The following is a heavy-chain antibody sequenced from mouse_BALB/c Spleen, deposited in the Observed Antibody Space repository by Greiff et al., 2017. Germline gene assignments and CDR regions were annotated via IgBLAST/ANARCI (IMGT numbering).Heavy chain of an antibody. Sequence: EVKLMESGGGLVKPGGSLKLSCAASGFTFSSYAMSWVRQTPEKRLEWVASISSGGSTYYPDSVKGRFTISRDNARNILYLQMSSLRSEDTAMYYCARAPLYRYDVGWYFDVWGAGTTVTVSS. CDR3: ARAPLYRYDVGWYFDV. V-gene: IGHV5-6-5*01. CDR2: ISSGGST. J-gene: IGHJ1*01. D-gene: IGHD2-14*01. CDR1: GFTFSSYA.